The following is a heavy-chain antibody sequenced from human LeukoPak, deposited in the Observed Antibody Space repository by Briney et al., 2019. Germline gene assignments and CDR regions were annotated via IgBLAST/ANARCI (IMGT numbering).Heavy chain of an antibody. CDR1: GGTFSSYA. V-gene: IGHV1-69*01. CDR2: IIPIFGTA. CDR3: VIAARPSYYYYYMDV. Sequence: SVKVSCKVSGGTFSSYAISWVRQAPGQGLEWMGGIIPIFGTANYAQKFQGRVTITADESTSTAYMGLSSLRSEDTAVYYCVIAARPSYYYYYMDVWGKGTTVTVSS. D-gene: IGHD6-6*01. J-gene: IGHJ6*03.